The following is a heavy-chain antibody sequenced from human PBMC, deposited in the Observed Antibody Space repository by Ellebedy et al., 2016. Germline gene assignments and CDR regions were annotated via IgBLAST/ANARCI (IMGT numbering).Heavy chain of an antibody. Sequence: GESLKISXAASGIAFSDFFMGWVRRAPGKGLEWVATISAGGETTYFADSVRGRFTVSRDNSKSTLYLHMNNLRADDTAAYYCRPGHYANLWGHGTLVTVSS. CDR2: ISAGGETT. V-gene: IGHV3-23*01. J-gene: IGHJ5*02. CDR1: GIAFSDFF. CDR3: RPGHYANL. D-gene: IGHD4-17*01.